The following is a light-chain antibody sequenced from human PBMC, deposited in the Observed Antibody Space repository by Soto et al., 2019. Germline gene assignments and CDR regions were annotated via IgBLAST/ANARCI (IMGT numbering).Light chain of an antibody. CDR1: SSDVGGHDY. J-gene: IGLJ2*01. Sequence: QSALTQPPSASGSPGQSVTISCTGTSSDVGGHDYVSWYQQYPGKAPKLIIYEVSKRPSGVPDRFSGSKSVNTASLTVSGLQAEYEADYYCSSYAGGTNLVFGGGTKVTVL. V-gene: IGLV2-8*01. CDR3: SSYAGGTNLV. CDR2: EVS.